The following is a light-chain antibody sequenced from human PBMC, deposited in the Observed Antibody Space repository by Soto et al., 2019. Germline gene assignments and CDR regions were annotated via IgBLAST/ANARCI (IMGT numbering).Light chain of an antibody. CDR3: RAGDGSTPRV. CDR2: QDS. J-gene: IGLJ2*01. CDR1: KLGDKY. Sequence: SYELTQPPSVSVSPGQTASITCSGDKLGDKYACWYQQKPGQSPVLVIYQDSKRPSGIPERFSGSNSGNTATLTISGTQAREGADYYWRAGDGSTPRVFGGGTKLT. V-gene: IGLV3-1*01.